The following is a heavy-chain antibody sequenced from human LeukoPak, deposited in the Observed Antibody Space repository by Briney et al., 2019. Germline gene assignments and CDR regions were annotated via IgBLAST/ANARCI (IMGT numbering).Heavy chain of an antibody. CDR3: ARGGTAVIAPYAFDI. Sequence: SETLSLTCTLSGRSISIYYCSWIRQPPGKGREWIGYIYYSGSPNCNPSVKTRVAMSVDTSKKQFSLKLSSLTAADTAVYYCARGGTAVIAPYAFDIWGQGTMVTVSS. CDR2: IYYSGSP. D-gene: IGHD4-23*01. V-gene: IGHV4-59*01. CDR1: GRSISIYY. J-gene: IGHJ3*02.